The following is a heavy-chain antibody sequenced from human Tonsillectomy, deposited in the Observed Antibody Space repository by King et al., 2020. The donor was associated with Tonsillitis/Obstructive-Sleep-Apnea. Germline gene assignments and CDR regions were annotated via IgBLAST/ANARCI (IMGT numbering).Heavy chain of an antibody. V-gene: IGHV3-48*03. D-gene: IGHD4-17*01. CDR1: GFTFSSYE. CDR3: ARDLRSKSTVTPYYSDY. J-gene: IGHJ4*02. CDR2: ISSSGSTI. Sequence: DVQLVESGGGLVQPGGSLRLSCAASGFTFSSYEMNWVRQAPGKGLEWVSYISSSGSTIYYADSVKGRFTISRDNAKNSLYLQMNSLRAEDTAVYYCARDLRSKSTVTPYYSDYWGQGTLVTVSS.